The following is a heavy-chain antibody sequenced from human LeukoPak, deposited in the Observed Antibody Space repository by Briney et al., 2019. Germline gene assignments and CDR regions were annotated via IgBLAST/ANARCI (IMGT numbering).Heavy chain of an antibody. CDR3: ARHDYGDPPSEN. CDR2: INHSGST. D-gene: IGHD4-17*01. V-gene: IGHV4-34*01. Sequence: SETLSLTCTVSGGSISSYYWSWIRQPPGKGLEWIGEINHSGSTNYNPSLKSRVTISVDTSKNQFSLKLSSVTAADTAVYYCARHDYGDPPSENWGQGTLVTVSS. CDR1: GGSISSYY. J-gene: IGHJ4*02.